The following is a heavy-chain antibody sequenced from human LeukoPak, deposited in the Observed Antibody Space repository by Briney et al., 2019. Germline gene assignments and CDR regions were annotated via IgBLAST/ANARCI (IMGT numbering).Heavy chain of an antibody. D-gene: IGHD2-15*01. CDR3: ARSHRSGDSCNSNPTHFDY. CDR1: GYSISSDYY. Sequence: SETLSLTCAVSGYSISSDYYWGWIRQPPGKGLEWIGSIYHSGSTYYNPSLKSRVTISVDTSKNQFSLKLSSVTAADTAVYYCARSHRSGDSCNSNPTHFDYWGQGTLVTVSS. CDR2: IYHSGST. J-gene: IGHJ4*02. V-gene: IGHV4-38-2*01.